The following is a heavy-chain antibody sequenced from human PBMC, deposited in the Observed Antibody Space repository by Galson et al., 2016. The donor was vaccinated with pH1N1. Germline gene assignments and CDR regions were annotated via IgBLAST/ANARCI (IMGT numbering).Heavy chain of an antibody. J-gene: IGHJ5*02. CDR2: IYNCGNT. D-gene: IGHD2-2*01. CDR1: GGSIITDSFY. V-gene: IGHV4-61*01. Sequence: ETLSLTCSISGGSIITDSFYWMWIRQPPGKGLEWIGYIYNCGNTNYNPSLKSRVAISLDTSKNQFSLKLHSVTAADTAVYYCARDRVGPWGQGTLVTVSS. CDR3: ARDRVGP.